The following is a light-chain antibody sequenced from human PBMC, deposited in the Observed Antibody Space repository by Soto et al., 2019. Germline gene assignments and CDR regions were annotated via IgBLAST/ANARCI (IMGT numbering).Light chain of an antibody. J-gene: IGLJ3*02. CDR1: SSDIGRYNL. CDR3: SLYASTNTFM. Sequence: QSVLTQPASVSGSPGQSITISCTGTSSDIGRYNLVSWYQQHTGKPPKLMIYEATKRPSGVSNRFSGSKSGNTASLTISGLQAEDEADYYCSLYASTNTFMFGGGTKLTVL. V-gene: IGLV2-23*02. CDR2: EAT.